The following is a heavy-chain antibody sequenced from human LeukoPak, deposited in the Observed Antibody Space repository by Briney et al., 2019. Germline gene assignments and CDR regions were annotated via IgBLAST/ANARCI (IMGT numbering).Heavy chain of an antibody. D-gene: IGHD5-18*01. V-gene: IGHV4-39*01. CDR2: IYYSGST. CDR3: ASTLGGGYSYGYLIDY. Sequence: PSETLSLTCTVSGGSISSSSYYWGWIRQPPGKGLEWIGSIYYSGSTYYNPSLKSRVTISVDTSKNQFSLKLSSVTAADTAVYYCASTLGGGYSYGYLIDYWGQGTLVTVSS. CDR1: GGSISSSSYY. J-gene: IGHJ4*02.